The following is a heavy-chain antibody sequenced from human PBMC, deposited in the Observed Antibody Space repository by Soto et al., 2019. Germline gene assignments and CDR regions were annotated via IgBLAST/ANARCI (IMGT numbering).Heavy chain of an antibody. V-gene: IGHV3-7*03. CDR3: ASSPHKDSRPDY. D-gene: IGHD6-13*01. CDR1: GFTFSSYW. J-gene: IGHJ4*02. CDR2: IKYDGSEK. Sequence: GGSLRLSCAASGFTFSSYWMRWVRHAPGRGLEWMANIKYDGSEKYYVDSVKGRLTISRDNAKNSLYLQMNSLRAEDTAVYYCASSPHKDSRPDYWGQGTLVTVSS.